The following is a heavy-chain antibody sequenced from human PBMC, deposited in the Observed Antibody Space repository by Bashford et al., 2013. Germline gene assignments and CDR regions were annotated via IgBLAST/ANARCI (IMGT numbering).Heavy chain of an antibody. V-gene: IGHV4-34*01. CDR3: ASVVFQHYYYYYMDV. D-gene: IGHD2-21*01. CDR1: GGSFSGYY. Sequence: SSETLSLTCAVYGGSFSGYYWSWIRQPPGKGLEWIGEINHSGSTNYSPSLKSRVTISVDTSKNQFSLNLSSVTAADTAVYYCASVVFQHYYYYYMDVWGRGTTVTVSS. J-gene: IGHJ6*03. CDR2: INHSGST.